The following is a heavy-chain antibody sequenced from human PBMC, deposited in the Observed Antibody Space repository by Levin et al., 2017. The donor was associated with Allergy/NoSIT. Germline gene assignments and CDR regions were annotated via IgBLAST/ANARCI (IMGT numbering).Heavy chain of an antibody. D-gene: IGHD6-13*01. V-gene: IGHV3-7*01. J-gene: IGHJ4*02. CDR1: GFTFSTFW. Sequence: GGSLRLSCAASGFTFSTFWMNWVRQAPGKGLEWVANIKHDESEKYYAGSVKGRFSVSRDNAKQLLSLQMNGLRADDTAGYYCANIVRETYVWYHDFRGPGTLVTVSS. CDR3: ANIVRETYVWYHDF. CDR2: IKHDESEK.